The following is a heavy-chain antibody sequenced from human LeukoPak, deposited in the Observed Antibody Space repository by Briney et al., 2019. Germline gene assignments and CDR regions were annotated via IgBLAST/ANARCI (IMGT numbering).Heavy chain of an antibody. V-gene: IGHV1-2*02. CDR2: INPISGGT. D-gene: IGHD5-12*01. CDR1: GYTFTGYY. Sequence: GASVKVSCKASGYTFTGYYMHWVRQAPGQGLEWMGWINPISGGTNYAQNFQGRVTMTRDTFIRTAYMELSRLRSDDTAVYYCARDRRVATTNFDYWGQGTLVTVSS. J-gene: IGHJ4*02. CDR3: ARDRRVATTNFDY.